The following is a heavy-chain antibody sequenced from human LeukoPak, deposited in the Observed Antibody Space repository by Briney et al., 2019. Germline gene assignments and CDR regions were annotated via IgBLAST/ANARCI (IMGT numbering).Heavy chain of an antibody. Sequence: SETLSLTXTVSGGSISSYYWNWIRQPAGKGLEWIGRIYSSGSTNYNPSLKSRVTMSVDTSKNQFSLRLSSVTAADTAVYYCARDFRGSAFGDYWGQGALVTVSS. CDR1: GGSISSYY. V-gene: IGHV4-4*07. D-gene: IGHD3-10*01. CDR2: IYSSGST. J-gene: IGHJ4*02. CDR3: ARDFRGSAFGDY.